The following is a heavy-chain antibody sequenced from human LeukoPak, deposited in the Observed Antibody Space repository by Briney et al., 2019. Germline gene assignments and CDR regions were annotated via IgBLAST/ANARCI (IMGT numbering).Heavy chain of an antibody. CDR3: ARGLFGGVIVSDY. CDR2: ISSSSSTI. CDR1: GFTFSSYS. D-gene: IGHD3-16*02. Sequence: PGGSLRLSCAASGFTFSSYSMNWVRQAPGKGLEWVSYISSSSSTIYCADSVKGRFTISRDNAKNSLYLQMNSLRAEDTAVYYCARGLFGGVIVSDYWGQGTLVTVSS. J-gene: IGHJ4*02. V-gene: IGHV3-48*04.